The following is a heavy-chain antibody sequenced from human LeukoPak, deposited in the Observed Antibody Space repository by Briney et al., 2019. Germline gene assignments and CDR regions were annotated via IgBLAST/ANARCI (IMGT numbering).Heavy chain of an antibody. Sequence: SETLSLTCAVYGGSFSGYYWSWIRQPPGKGLEWIGEVNHSGSTNYNPSLKSRVTISVDTSKNQSSLKLSSVTAADTAVYYCAREATMVVTVFDYWGQGTLVTVSS. J-gene: IGHJ4*02. CDR3: AREATMVVTVFDY. V-gene: IGHV4-34*01. D-gene: IGHD4-23*01. CDR1: GGSFSGYY. CDR2: VNHSGST.